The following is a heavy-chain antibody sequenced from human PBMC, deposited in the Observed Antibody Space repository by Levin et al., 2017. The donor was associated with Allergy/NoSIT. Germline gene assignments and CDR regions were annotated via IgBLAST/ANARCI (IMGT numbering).Heavy chain of an antibody. D-gene: IGHD2-21*02. Sequence: SQTLSLTCAVSGGSISSGGYSWSWIRQPPGQGLEWIGYIYHSGSTYYNPSLKSRVTISVDRSKNQFSLKLSSVTAADTAVYYCAREAYCGGDCASWYFDLWGRGTLVTVSS. V-gene: IGHV4-30-2*01. J-gene: IGHJ2*01. CDR3: AREAYCGGDCASWYFDL. CDR1: GGSISSGGYS. CDR2: IYHSGST.